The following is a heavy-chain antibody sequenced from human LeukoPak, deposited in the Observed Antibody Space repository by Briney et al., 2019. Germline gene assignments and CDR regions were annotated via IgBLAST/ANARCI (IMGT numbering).Heavy chain of an antibody. CDR1: GFTFSSYW. V-gene: IGHV3-74*01. CDR3: ARASYGCGPPGY. D-gene: IGHD5-18*01. Sequence: GGSLRLSCAASGFTFSSYWMHWVRQAPGKGLVWVSRINSDGSSTSYADSVKGRFTISRDNAKNTLYLQMNSLRAEDTAVYYCARASYGCGPPGYWGQGTLVTVSS. J-gene: IGHJ4*02. CDR2: INSDGSST.